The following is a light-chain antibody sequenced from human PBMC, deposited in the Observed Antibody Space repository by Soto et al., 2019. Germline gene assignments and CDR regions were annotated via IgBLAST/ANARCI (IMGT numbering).Light chain of an antibody. V-gene: IGKV4-1*01. CDR1: QSLLYNSNNKDY. CDR2: WAS. J-gene: IGKJ4*01. Sequence: DIVMTQSPDSLAVSLGERATINCKSSQSLLYNSNNKDYLAWYQHKPGQPPKLLIYWASTRESGVPDRFSGSGSGTDFTLTISSLQAEDVAVYYCQQYYSTPFTFGGGTKVDIK. CDR3: QQYYSTPFT.